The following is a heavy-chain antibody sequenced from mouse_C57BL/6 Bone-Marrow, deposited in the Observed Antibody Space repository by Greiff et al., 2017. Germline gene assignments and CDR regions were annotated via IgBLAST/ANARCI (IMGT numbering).Heavy chain of an antibody. CDR3: ARCFPYAMDY. CDR1: GYTFTSYG. CDR2: IYPRSGNT. V-gene: IGHV1-81*01. Sequence: QVQLKQSGAELARPGASVKLSCKASGYTFTSYGISWVKQRTGQGLEWIGEIYPRSGNTYYNEKFKGKATLTADKSSSTAYMELRSLTSEDSAVYFCARCFPYAMDYWGQGTSVTVSS. J-gene: IGHJ4*01.